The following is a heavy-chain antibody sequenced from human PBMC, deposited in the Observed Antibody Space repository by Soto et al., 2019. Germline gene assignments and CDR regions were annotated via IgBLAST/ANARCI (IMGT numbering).Heavy chain of an antibody. CDR1: GYIFTSYG. J-gene: IGHJ4*02. V-gene: IGHV1-18*01. Sequence: QVQLVQSGAEVKKPGASVKVSCKASGYIFTSYGINWVRQAPVQWLEWMGWISGYNGNTNYAQKFQGRVTMTTDTSTSIGYMELRSLRSDDTAAYSCARESYIGLYAFGYWGLGTLVTVSS. CDR3: ARESYIGLYAFGY. CDR2: ISGYNGNT. D-gene: IGHD2-2*01.